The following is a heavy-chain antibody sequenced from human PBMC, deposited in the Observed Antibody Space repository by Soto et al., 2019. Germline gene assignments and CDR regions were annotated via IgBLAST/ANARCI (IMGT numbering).Heavy chain of an antibody. J-gene: IGHJ4*02. CDR3: AREPHFKGNFDY. Sequence: ASVKVCSKASGDRFTSYGMSWVRQAPGQGLEWMGWISAYNGNANYAQKLQGRVTMTTDTSTSTAYMELRSLRSDDTAVYYCAREPHFKGNFDYWGQGTLVTVSS. CDR2: ISAYNGNA. V-gene: IGHV1-18*01. CDR1: GDRFTSYG. D-gene: IGHD3-3*02.